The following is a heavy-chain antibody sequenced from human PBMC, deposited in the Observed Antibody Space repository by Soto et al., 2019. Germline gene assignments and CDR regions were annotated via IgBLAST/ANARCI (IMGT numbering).Heavy chain of an antibody. D-gene: IGHD2-21*01. CDR2: IYYRGTT. CDR3: ATESSLLPTDSSKKIDP. J-gene: IGHJ5*01. Sequence: PSETRSLPCTVSGGSVNSGHYYWNWIRQSPGKGLEWIGYIYYRGTTNYNSSLTSRLSISIDTSRNPFSLKLTSGTAAHTSVSYCATESSLLPTDSSKKIDPWRQGNPVTVSS. V-gene: IGHV4-61*01. CDR1: GGSVNSGHYY.